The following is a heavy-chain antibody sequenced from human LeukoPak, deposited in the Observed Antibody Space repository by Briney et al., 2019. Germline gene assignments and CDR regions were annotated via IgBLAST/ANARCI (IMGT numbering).Heavy chain of an antibody. CDR3: ARTRDSSSQYYFDY. CDR2: IYPGDSDT. V-gene: IGHV5-51*03. Sequence: GEPLKISCKGSGYTFTSYWIGWVRQMPGKGLEWMGIIYPGDSDTRYSPSFQGQVTISADKSISTAYLQWSSLKASDTAIYYCARTRDSSSQYYFDYWGQGTLVTFSS. D-gene: IGHD3-22*01. CDR1: GYTFTSYW. J-gene: IGHJ4*02.